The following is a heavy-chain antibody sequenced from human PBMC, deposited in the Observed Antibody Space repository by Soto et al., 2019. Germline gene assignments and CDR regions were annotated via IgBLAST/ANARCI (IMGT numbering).Heavy chain of an antibody. CDR2: IIPIFGTA. CDR1: GGTFSSYA. V-gene: IGHV1-69*06. D-gene: IGHD3-10*01. Sequence: SVKVSCKASGGTFSSYAISWVRQAPGQGLEWMGGIIPIFGTANYAQKFQGRVTITADKSTSTAYMELSSLRSEDTAVYYCARGDYYGSGSYYTDYYYGMDVWGQGTTVTVSS. J-gene: IGHJ6*02. CDR3: ARGDYYGSGSYYTDYYYGMDV.